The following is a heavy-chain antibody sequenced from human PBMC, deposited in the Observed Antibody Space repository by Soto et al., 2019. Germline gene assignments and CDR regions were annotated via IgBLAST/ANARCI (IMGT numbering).Heavy chain of an antibody. CDR1: GFTVSSNY. CDR3: ASIPSPYSSILAVDY. D-gene: IGHD6-13*01. Sequence: EVQLVESEGGLVQPGGSLRLSCAASGFTVSSNYMSWVRQAPGKGLEWVSVIYSGGSTYYADSVKGRFTISRDNSKNTLYLQMNSLRAEDTAVYYCASIPSPYSSILAVDYWGQGTLVTVSS. V-gene: IGHV3-66*01. J-gene: IGHJ4*02. CDR2: IYSGGST.